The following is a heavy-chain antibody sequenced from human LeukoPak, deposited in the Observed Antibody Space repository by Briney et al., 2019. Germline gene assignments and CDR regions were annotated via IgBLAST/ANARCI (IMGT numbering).Heavy chain of an antibody. CDR1: GYTFTGYY. V-gene: IGHV1-2*02. CDR2: INPNSGGT. D-gene: IGHD3-10*01. Sequence: ASVKVSCKASGYTFTGYYMHWVRQAPGQGLEWMGWINPNSGGTNYAQKFQGRVTMTRNTSISTAYMELSSLRSEDTAVYYCARGQDYYGSGSYYYWGQGTLVTVSS. J-gene: IGHJ4*02. CDR3: ARGQDYYGSGSYYY.